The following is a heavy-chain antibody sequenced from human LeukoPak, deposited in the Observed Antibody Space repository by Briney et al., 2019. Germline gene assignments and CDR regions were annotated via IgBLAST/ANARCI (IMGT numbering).Heavy chain of an antibody. J-gene: IGHJ5*02. V-gene: IGHV5-51*01. CDR1: GNSFTNNW. CDR3: AKRRLNVYETSPWEPDL. CDR2: INPADSDT. D-gene: IGHD1-14*01. Sequence: GESLKISCKGSGNSFTNNWIAWVRQMPGKGLEWMGIINPADSDTQYSAPFQGQVTISADRSTSTAYLHWSSLKASDTAIYYCAKRRLNVYETSPWEPDLWGQGTLVTVSS.